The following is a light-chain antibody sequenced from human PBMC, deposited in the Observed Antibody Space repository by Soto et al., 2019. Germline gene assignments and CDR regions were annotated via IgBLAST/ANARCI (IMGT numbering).Light chain of an antibody. CDR1: QSIDTY. Sequence: DIQMTQSPSSLSASVGDRVTVTCRASQSIDTYLNWYQQRPGQAPKLLIYVASTLQSGVPSRFIGSGSGTHFTLTISILQPEDFPTYYCQQYQDIPPTFGQGTRVQRK. CDR3: QQYQDIPPT. V-gene: IGKV1-39*01. CDR2: VAS. J-gene: IGKJ1*01.